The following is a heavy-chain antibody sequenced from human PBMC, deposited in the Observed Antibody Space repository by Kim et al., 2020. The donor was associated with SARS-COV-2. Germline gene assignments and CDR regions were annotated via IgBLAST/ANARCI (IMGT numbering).Heavy chain of an antibody. V-gene: IGHV3-15*01. J-gene: IGHJ4*02. CDR3: TTNPMYGSGSYYPPRLDY. Sequence: GGSLRLSCEASGFTFSQAWMNWVRQAPGKGLEWVGRIKSKSDGGATDYIAPVKGRLTISRDDSKKTLYLQMNSLKIEDTAVYYCTTNPMYGSGSYYPPRLDYWGQGILVTVSS. CDR2: IKSKSDGGAT. CDR1: GFTFSQAW. D-gene: IGHD3-10*01.